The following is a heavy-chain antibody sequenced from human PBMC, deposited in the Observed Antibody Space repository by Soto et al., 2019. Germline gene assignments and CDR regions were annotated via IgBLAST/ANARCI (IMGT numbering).Heavy chain of an antibody. Sequence: SVKVSCKASGGTFSSYAISWVRQAPGQGLEWMGGIIPIFGTANYAQKFQGRVTITADESTSTAYMELSSLRSEDTAVYYCARDPRRLQGYYGMDVWGQGTTVTVSS. D-gene: IGHD5-12*01. V-gene: IGHV1-69*13. CDR2: IIPIFGTA. J-gene: IGHJ6*02. CDR1: GGTFSSYA. CDR3: ARDPRRLQGYYGMDV.